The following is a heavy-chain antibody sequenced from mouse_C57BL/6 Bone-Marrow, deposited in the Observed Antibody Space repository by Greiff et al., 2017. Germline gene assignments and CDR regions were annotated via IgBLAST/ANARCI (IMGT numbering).Heavy chain of an antibody. D-gene: IGHD2-3*01. Sequence: EVQLQQSGPELVKPGASVKISCKASGYTFTDYYMNWVKQSHGKSLEWIGDINPNNGGTSYNQKFKGKATLTVDKSSSTAYMELRSLTSEDSADYYCARESGYYPFDYWGQGTTLTVSS. CDR3: ARESGYYPFDY. CDR1: GYTFTDYY. CDR2: INPNNGGT. J-gene: IGHJ2*01. V-gene: IGHV1-26*01.